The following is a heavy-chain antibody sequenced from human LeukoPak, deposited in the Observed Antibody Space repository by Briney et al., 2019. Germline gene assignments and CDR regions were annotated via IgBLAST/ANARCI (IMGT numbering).Heavy chain of an antibody. J-gene: IGHJ6*03. D-gene: IGHD2/OR15-2a*01. CDR1: GYTFTTYD. V-gene: IGHV1-8*01. CDR2: LNPNTADT. Sequence: ASVKVSCKTTGYTFTTYDINWVRQAPGQGLEWMGWLNPNTADTVYAQNFQGRVTMTRNTSIRTAYMELSSLRSEDTAVYYCARGNTYMDVWGKGTTVTVAS. CDR3: ARGNTYMDV.